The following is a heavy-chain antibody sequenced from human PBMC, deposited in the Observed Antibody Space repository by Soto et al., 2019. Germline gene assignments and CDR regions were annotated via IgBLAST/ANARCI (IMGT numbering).Heavy chain of an antibody. J-gene: IGHJ6*02. D-gene: IGHD4-17*01. CDR3: ARVKDYGDYYYYGMDV. CDR1: GYTFTGYY. Sequence: ASVKVSCKASGYTFTGYYMHWVRQAPGQGLEWMGWINPNSGGTNYAQKFQGWVTMTRDTSISTAYMELSRPRSDDTAVYYCARVKDYGDYYYYGMDVWGQGTTVTVSS. V-gene: IGHV1-2*04. CDR2: INPNSGGT.